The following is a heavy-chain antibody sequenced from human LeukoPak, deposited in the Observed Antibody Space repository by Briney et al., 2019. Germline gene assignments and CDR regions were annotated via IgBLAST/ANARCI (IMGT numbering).Heavy chain of an antibody. CDR3: ARGVGATFFDY. J-gene: IGHJ4*02. Sequence: SETLSLTCTVSGGSISSYYWSWIRQPPGKGLEWIGYIYYSGSTSYNPSLKSRVTISVDTSKNQFSLKLSSVTAADTAVYYCARGVGATFFDYWGQGTLVTVSS. CDR1: GGSISSYY. CDR2: IYYSGST. D-gene: IGHD1-26*01. V-gene: IGHV4-59*12.